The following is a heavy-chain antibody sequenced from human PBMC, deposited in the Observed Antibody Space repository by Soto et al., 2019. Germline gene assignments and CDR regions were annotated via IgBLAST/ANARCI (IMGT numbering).Heavy chain of an antibody. D-gene: IGHD5-12*01. CDR2: VSCEGSNT. CDR3: AKEERHSGYIIDY. CDR1: GFIFSSYW. Sequence: GGSLRLSCAASGFIFSSYWMSWVRQAPGKGLEWVSFVSCEGSNTYYADSVKGRFTISKDNSKNTLNLQMNSLRAEDTAVYYCAKEERHSGYIIDYWGQGTVVTVSS. J-gene: IGHJ4*02. V-gene: IGHV3-30*18.